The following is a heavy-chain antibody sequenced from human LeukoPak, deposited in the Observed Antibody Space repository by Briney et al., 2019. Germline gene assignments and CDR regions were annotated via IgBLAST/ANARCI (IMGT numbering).Heavy chain of an antibody. CDR2: IDRGDST. V-gene: IGHV3-66*01. D-gene: IGHD3-9*01. Sequence: GGSLRLSCAASGFTVSSYYMSWVRQAPGKGLEWVSVIDRGDSTYYADSVKGRFTISRDNAKNSLYLQMNSLRAEDTAVYYCARDSPFYDILTGYSPFDYWGQGTLVTVSS. J-gene: IGHJ4*02. CDR1: GFTVSSYY. CDR3: ARDSPFYDILTGYSPFDY.